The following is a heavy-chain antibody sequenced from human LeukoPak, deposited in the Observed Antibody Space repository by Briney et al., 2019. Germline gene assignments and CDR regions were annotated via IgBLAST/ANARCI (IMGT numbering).Heavy chain of an antibody. Sequence: SETLSLTCAVYGGSFSGYYWSWIRQPPGKGLEWIGEINHSGSTNYNPSLKSRVTISVDTSKNQFSLKLSSVTAADTAVYYCARAGSPYGGNSGGNPTPGYFDYWGQGTLATVSS. V-gene: IGHV4-34*01. CDR2: INHSGST. J-gene: IGHJ4*02. CDR3: ARAGSPYGGNSGGNPTPGYFDY. CDR1: GGSFSGYY. D-gene: IGHD4-23*01.